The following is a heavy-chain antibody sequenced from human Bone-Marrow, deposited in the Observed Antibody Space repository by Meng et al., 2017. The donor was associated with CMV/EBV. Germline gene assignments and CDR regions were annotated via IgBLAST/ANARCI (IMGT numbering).Heavy chain of an antibody. CDR2: INPNSGGT. CDR3: ARAHCSSTSCLIDY. CDR1: GYTFTGYY. V-gene: IGHV1-2*02. Sequence: QVQLVQSGGEVKKPGASVKVSCKASGYTFTGYYMHWVRQAPGQGLEWMGWINPNSGGTNYAQKFQGRVTMTRDTSISTAYMKLSRLRSDDTAVYYCARAHCSSTSCLIDYWGQGTLVTVSS. D-gene: IGHD2-2*01. J-gene: IGHJ4*02.